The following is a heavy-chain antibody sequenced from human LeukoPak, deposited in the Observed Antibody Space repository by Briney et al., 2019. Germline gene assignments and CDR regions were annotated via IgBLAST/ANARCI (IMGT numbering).Heavy chain of an antibody. CDR3: ARGLKPLLRYFDWSTDY. CDR2: ISSNGGST. CDR1: GFTFSSYA. Sequence: GGSLRLSCAASGFTFSSYAMHWVRQAPGMGLEYVSAISSNGGSTYYANSVKGRFTISRDNSKNTLYLQMGSLRAEDMAVYYCARGLKPLLRYFDWSTDYWGQGTLVTVSS. V-gene: IGHV3-64*01. J-gene: IGHJ4*02. D-gene: IGHD3-9*01.